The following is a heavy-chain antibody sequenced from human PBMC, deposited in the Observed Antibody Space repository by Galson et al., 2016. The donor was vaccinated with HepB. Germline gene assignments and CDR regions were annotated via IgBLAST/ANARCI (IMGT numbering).Heavy chain of an antibody. CDR3: TRQEVTSYSDAFDL. D-gene: IGHD2-21*01. V-gene: IGHV3-74*03. J-gene: IGHJ3*01. CDR1: GFKFSNFW. CDR2: MSSDGSFT. Sequence: SLRLSCAASGFKFSNFWMHWVRHVPGTGLMWVSRMSSDGSFTTYADYVKGRITVSRDNMRNTLFLKMDNLRAEDKATYFCTRQEVTSYSDAFDLWGQGTRVAVSS.